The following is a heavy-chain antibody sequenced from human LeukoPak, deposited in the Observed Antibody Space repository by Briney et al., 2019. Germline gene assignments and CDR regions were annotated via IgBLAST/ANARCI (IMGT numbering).Heavy chain of an antibody. CDR1: GFKFSNHW. CDR2: INNDGSDT. V-gene: IGHV3-74*01. CDR3: ARNNWGIDE. D-gene: IGHD7-27*01. Sequence: GGSLRLSCAASGFKFSNHWMHWIRQSPGKGLMWVARINNDGSDTSHADSVEGRFTISRGNAANTLYLQMNSLRVEDTAMYFCARNNWGIDEWGQGTLVTVSS. J-gene: IGHJ4*02.